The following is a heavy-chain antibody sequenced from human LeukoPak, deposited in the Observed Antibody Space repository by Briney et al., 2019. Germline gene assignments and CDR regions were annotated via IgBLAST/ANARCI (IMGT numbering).Heavy chain of an antibody. V-gene: IGHV7-4-1*02. CDR1: GYTFTSYA. CDR2: INTNTGNP. D-gene: IGHD6-19*01. CDR3: ARGGDFSSGWYYYWFDP. Sequence: ASVKVSCTASGYTFTSYAMNWVRQAPGQGLEWMGWINTNTGNPTYAQGFTGRFVFSLDTSVSTAYLQISSLKAEDTAVYYCARGGDFSSGWYYYWFDPWGQGTLVTVSS. J-gene: IGHJ5*02.